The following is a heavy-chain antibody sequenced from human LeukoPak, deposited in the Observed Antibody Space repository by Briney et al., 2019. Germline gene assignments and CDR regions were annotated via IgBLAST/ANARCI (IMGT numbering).Heavy chain of an antibody. CDR3: ARGRGTSTFDY. Sequence: SETLSLTCAVYGGSFSGYYWSWIRQPPGKGLEWIGEINHSGSTNYNPSLKSRVTISVDTSKNQFPLKLSSVTAADTAVYYCARGRGTSTFDYWGQGTLVTVSS. J-gene: IGHJ4*02. CDR1: GGSFSGYY. CDR2: INHSGST. D-gene: IGHD2-2*01. V-gene: IGHV4-34*01.